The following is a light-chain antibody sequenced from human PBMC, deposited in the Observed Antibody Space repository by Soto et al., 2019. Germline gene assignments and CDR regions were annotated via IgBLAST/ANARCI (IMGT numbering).Light chain of an antibody. CDR2: TND. CDR3: AAWDDSLRGWV. CDR1: SSNIGSNY. Sequence: QSVLTQPPSASGTPGQRVTISCSGSSSNIGSNYVYWYQQLPGTAPKLLIYTNDQRPSGVPDRFSGSKSGTSASLAISGLRSEDEADYYCAAWDDSLRGWVFGGGTQLTVL. V-gene: IGLV1-47*02. J-gene: IGLJ3*02.